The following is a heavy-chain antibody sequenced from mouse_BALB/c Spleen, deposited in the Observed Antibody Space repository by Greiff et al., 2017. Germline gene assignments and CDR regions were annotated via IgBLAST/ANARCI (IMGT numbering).Heavy chain of an antibody. Sequence: QVQLKESGAELARPGASVKLSCKASGYTFTSYWMQWVKQRPGQGLEWIGAIYPGDGDTRYTQKFKGKATLTADKSSSTAYMQLSSLASEDSAVYYCARIPDYYGSSYVFAYWGQGTLVTVSA. D-gene: IGHD1-1*01. V-gene: IGHV1-87*01. J-gene: IGHJ3*01. CDR2: IYPGDGDT. CDR3: ARIPDYYGSSYVFAY. CDR1: GYTFTSYW.